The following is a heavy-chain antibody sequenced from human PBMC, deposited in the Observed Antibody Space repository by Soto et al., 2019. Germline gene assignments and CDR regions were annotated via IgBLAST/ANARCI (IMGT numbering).Heavy chain of an antibody. D-gene: IGHD2-21*01. CDR1: GFTFSNYA. Sequence: GGSLRLSCAASGFTFSNYAMSWIRQAPGRGLEWVSAISGSGENTFYTDSVKGRFTTSRDNSKNTLWLHMISLRAEDTALYYCAKVARGGECCINDFDSWGQGTLVTVSS. V-gene: IGHV3-23*01. J-gene: IGHJ4*02. CDR3: AKVARGGECCINDFDS. CDR2: ISGSGENT.